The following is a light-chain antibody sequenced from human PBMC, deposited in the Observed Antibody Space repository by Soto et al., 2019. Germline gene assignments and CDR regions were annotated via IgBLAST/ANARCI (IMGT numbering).Light chain of an antibody. CDR1: QSVSTTH. V-gene: IGKV3-20*01. J-gene: IGKJ1*01. CDR3: TQFPNTPWS. CDR2: PAS. Sequence: EIGLTQSPGTLSLSPGEKATVSCGASQSVSTTHLAWYQQRPGQAPRLFMSPASTRTTGIPDRFTGRRSGPDFTLTISALKTEVFAVYECTQFPNTPWSFGHQNKVDVK.